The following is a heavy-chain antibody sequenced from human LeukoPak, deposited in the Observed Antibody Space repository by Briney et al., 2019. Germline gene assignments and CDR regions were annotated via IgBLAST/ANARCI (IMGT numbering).Heavy chain of an antibody. J-gene: IGHJ4*02. V-gene: IGHV1-69*06. Sequence: SVKVSCKASGGTFSSYAISWVRQAPGQGLEWMGGIIPIFGTANYAQKFQGRVTITADKSTSTAYMELSSQRSEDTAVYYCAREGGSGSYYMDRGQGTLVTVSS. CDR1: GGTFSSYA. CDR2: IIPIFGTA. D-gene: IGHD3-10*01. CDR3: AREGGSGSYYMD.